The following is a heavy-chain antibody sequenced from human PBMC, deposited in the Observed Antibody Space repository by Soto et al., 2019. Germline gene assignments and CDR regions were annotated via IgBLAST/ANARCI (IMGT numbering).Heavy chain of an antibody. CDR1: GFTFRSYV. CDR3: ARWGTTGGLDV. J-gene: IGHJ4*02. CDR2: TSYDGSNK. D-gene: IGHD3-16*01. Sequence: QVQLVESGGGVVQPGASLRLSCVGSGFTFRSYVIHWVRQAPGKGLEWVALTSYDGSNKYSDDSVKGRFTISRDNSRNTVDLHMDSLRLEDTALYSCARWGTTGGLDVWGQGTLVSVSS. V-gene: IGHV3-30*19.